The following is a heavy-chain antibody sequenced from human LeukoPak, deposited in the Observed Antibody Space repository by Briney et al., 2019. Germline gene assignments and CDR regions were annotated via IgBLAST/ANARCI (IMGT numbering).Heavy chain of an antibody. J-gene: IGHJ3*02. V-gene: IGHV4-59*01. Sequence: PSETPSLTCTVSGGSISSYYWSWIRQPPGKGLEWIGYIYYSGSTNYNPSLKSRVTISVATSKNQFSLKLSSVTAADTAVYYCARAWEYSSSSAVPNDAFDIWGQGTMVTVSS. CDR2: IYYSGST. D-gene: IGHD6-6*01. CDR1: GGSISSYY. CDR3: ARAWEYSSSSAVPNDAFDI.